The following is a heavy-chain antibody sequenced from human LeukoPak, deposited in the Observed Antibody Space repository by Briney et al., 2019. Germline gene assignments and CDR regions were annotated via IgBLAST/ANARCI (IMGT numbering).Heavy chain of an antibody. CDR2: IYSGGST. D-gene: IGHD1-26*01. V-gene: IGHV3-53*01. CDR3: ATSGGYYQFDY. CDR1: GLTVSSNY. J-gene: IGHJ4*02. Sequence: GGSLRLSCAASGLTVSSNYMNWVRQAPGKGLEWVSVIYSGGSTYYVDSVKGRFTISRDNSKNTLYLQMNSLRADDTAVYYCATSGGYYQFDYWGQGTLVTVSS.